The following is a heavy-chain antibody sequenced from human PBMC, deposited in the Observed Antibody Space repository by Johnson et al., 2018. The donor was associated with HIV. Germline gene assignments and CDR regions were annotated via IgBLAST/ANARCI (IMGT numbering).Heavy chain of an antibody. CDR3: TICITMIVVVTTDAFDI. D-gene: IGHD3-22*01. V-gene: IGHV3-15*01. CDR2: IKSKTDGGTT. CDR1: GFTFSDHA. Sequence: MQLVESGGGLVQPGGSLRLSCAASGFTFSDHAMHWVRQAPGKGLEWVGRIKSKTDGGTTDYAAPVKGRFTISRDDSKNTLYLQMNSLKTEDTAVYYCTICITMIVVVTTDAFDIWGQGTMVTVSS. J-gene: IGHJ3*02.